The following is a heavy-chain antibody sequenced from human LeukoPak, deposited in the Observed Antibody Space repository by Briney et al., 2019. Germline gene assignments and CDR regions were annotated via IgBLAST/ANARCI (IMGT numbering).Heavy chain of an antibody. V-gene: IGHV4-59*01. D-gene: IGHD3-10*01. CDR3: ARGDIMVRGVIAYYYYGMDV. J-gene: IGHJ6*04. CDR1: GGSISSYY. CDR2: IYYSGST. Sequence: SGTLSLTCTVSGGSISSYYWSWIRQSPGKGLEWIGYIYYSGSTNYNPSLKSRVTISVDTSKNQFSLKLSSVTAADTAVYYCARGDIMVRGVIAYYYYGMDVWGKGTTVTVSS.